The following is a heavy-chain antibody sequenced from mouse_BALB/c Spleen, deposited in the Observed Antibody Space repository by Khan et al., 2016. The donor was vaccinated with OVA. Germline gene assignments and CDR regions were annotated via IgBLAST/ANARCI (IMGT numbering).Heavy chain of an antibody. CDR2: VSTGGTYT. Sequence: EVELVESEGDLVKPGGSLKLSCVASGFTFSTYGMSWVRQAPDKRLEWVATVSTGGTYTYYPDSVKGRFTISRDNAKNTLYLQMSGLRSEDTAMFFCTRLAYYYDSEGFAYWGQGTLVTVS. CDR3: TRLAYYYDSEGFAY. V-gene: IGHV5-6*01. J-gene: IGHJ3*01. D-gene: IGHD1-1*01. CDR1: GFTFSTYG.